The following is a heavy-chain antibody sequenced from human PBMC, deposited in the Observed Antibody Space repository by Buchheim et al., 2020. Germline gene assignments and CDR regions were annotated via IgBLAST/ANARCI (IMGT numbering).Heavy chain of an antibody. CDR1: GGSISSSSYY. V-gene: IGHV4-39*01. CDR3: ARLPLGRYDSSGHYYFDY. Sequence: QLQLQESGPRLVKPSETLSLTCTVSGGSISSSSYYWGWIRQPPGKGLEWIGSIYYSGSTYYNPSLKSRVTISVDTSKNQFSLKLSSVTAADTAVYYCARLPLGRYDSSGHYYFDYWGQGTL. CDR2: IYYSGST. D-gene: IGHD3-22*01. J-gene: IGHJ4*02.